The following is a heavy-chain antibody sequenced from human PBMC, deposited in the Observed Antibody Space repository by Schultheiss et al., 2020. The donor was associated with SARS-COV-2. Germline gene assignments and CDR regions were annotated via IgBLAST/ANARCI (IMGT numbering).Heavy chain of an antibody. D-gene: IGHD3-3*01. CDR3: ARRYYGSSLSAFDI. CDR1: GFTFSSYA. Sequence: GGSLRLSCAASGFTFSSYAMNWVRQAPGKGLEWVANIKEDGSEKYYVDSVKGRFTISRDNAKNSLYLQMNSLRAEDTAVYYCARRYYGSSLSAFDIWGQGTMVTVSS. CDR2: IKEDGSEK. J-gene: IGHJ3*02. V-gene: IGHV3-7*01.